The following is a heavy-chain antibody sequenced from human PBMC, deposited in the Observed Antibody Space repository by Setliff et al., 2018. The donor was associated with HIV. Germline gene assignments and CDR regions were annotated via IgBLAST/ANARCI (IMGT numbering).Heavy chain of an antibody. CDR2: ISYDGSNK. CDR3: AKRGPEQTVAGARKYYNAMDV. V-gene: IGHV3-30-3*02. J-gene: IGHJ6*02. CDR1: GFTFSSYG. D-gene: IGHD6-19*01. Sequence: GESLKISCAASGFTFSSYGMHWVRQAPGKGLEWVAVISYDGSNKYYADSVKGRFTISRDNSKNTLYLQMNSLRAEDTAVYYCAKRGPEQTVAGARKYYNAMDVWGQGTAVTVSS.